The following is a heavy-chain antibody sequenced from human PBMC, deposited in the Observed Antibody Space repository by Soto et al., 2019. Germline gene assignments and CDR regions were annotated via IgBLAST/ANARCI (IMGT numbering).Heavy chain of an antibody. J-gene: IGHJ3*02. CDR3: ARRLTSGTSYATFKI. V-gene: IGHV1-8*02. Sequence: ALVKVYRKSSGYTISIYGGGWVRKDTGQGLEWMGWISAYKGNTHYAQKFQGRVTMTRNTSISTAYMELSSLRSEDTAVYYCARRLTSGTSYATFKIWGQGTMVPVSS. CDR2: ISAYKGNT. CDR1: GYTISIYG. D-gene: IGHD1-26*01.